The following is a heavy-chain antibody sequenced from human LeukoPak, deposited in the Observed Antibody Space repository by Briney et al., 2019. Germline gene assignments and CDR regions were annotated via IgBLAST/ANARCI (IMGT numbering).Heavy chain of an antibody. CDR2: ISSSSSYI. J-gene: IGHJ4*02. V-gene: IGHV3-21*01. CDR3: ARDNLVVGALD. D-gene: IGHD1-26*01. Sequence: GGSLRLPCAASGFTFSSYSMNWVRQAPGKGLEWVSSISSSSSYIYYADSVKGRFTISRDNAKNSLYLQMNSLRAEDTAVYYCARDNLVVGALDWGQGTLVTVSS. CDR1: GFTFSSYS.